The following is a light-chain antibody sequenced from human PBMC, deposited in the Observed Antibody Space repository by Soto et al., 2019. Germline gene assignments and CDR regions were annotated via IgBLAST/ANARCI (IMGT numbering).Light chain of an antibody. CDR1: QSIDTW. CDR2: KAS. J-gene: IGKJ1*01. CDR3: QQYNSYSEE. Sequence: DIQMTQPPSTLSASVGDRVTITCRASQSIDTWLAWHQQKPGQVPKLLISKASSLESGVPSRFSGSGSGTEFTLTISSLQPDDSATYYCQQYNSYSEEFGQGTKV. V-gene: IGKV1-5*03.